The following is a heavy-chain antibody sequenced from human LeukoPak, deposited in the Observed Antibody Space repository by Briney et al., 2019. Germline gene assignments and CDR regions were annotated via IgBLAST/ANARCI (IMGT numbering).Heavy chain of an antibody. J-gene: IGHJ5*02. CDR3: ARNFQPRIASNWFPL. CDR1: GGTFISYA. CDR2: IIPILGIA. V-gene: IGHV1-69*04. Sequence: ASAKDSSKASGGTFISYAISWVRQAPGQGLEWMGRIIPILGIANYAQKFQRRVTITADKSTSTAYMELSSPRAQDTALYYCARNFQPRIASNWFPLWGQSPVVTVP. D-gene: IGHD6-13*01.